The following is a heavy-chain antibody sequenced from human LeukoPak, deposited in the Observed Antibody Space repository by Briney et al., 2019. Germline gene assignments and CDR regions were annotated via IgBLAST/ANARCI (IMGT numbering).Heavy chain of an antibody. CDR3: ARERFNYYGSGRFDY. D-gene: IGHD3-10*01. J-gene: IGHJ4*02. CDR1: GFTFSSYT. Sequence: GGSLRLSCAASGFTFSSYTMNWVRQAPGKGLEWVSSISSTSSYIYYADSVKGRFTISRDNAKNSLYLQMNSLKTEDTAVYYCARERFNYYGSGRFDYWGQGTLVTVSS. CDR2: ISSTSSYI. V-gene: IGHV3-21*04.